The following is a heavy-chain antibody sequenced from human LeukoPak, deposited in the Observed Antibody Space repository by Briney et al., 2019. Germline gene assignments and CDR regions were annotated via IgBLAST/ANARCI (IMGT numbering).Heavy chain of an antibody. Sequence: GGSLRLSCAASGFTVSRNYMSWVRQAPGKGLEWVSVIYSGGSTYYADSVKGRFTISRHNSKNTVFLQMNSLRPEDTAVYYCARVGRRQLWSLLADYWGQGTLVTVSS. CDR1: GFTVSRNY. V-gene: IGHV3-53*04. CDR2: IYSGGST. CDR3: ARVGRRQLWSLLADY. J-gene: IGHJ4*02. D-gene: IGHD5-18*01.